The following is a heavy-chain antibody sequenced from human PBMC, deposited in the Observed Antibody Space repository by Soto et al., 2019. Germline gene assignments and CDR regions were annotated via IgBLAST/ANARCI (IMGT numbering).Heavy chain of an antibody. V-gene: IGHV3-23*01. D-gene: IGHD3-22*01. J-gene: IGHJ4*02. CDR3: AKPGPNYYDSSGYYLVGYFDY. Sequence: EVQLLESGGGLVQPGGSLRLSCTASGFIFSSYAMSWVRQAPGKGLEYVSAISGSGGSTYYADSVKGRFTISRDNSKNTLYLQMNSLRAEDTAVYYCAKPGPNYYDSSGYYLVGYFDYWGQGTLVTVSS. CDR1: GFIFSSYA. CDR2: ISGSGGST.